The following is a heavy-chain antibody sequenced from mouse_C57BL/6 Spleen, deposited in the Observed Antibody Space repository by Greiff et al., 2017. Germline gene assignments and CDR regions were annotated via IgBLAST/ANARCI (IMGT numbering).Heavy chain of an antibody. CDR2: ISDGGSYT. V-gene: IGHV5-4*03. J-gene: IGHJ3*01. D-gene: IGHD2-2*01. CDR3: ARAYGYDPAWFAY. Sequence: EVKLMESGGGLVKPGGSLKLSCAASGFTFSSYAMSWVRQTPEKRLEWVATISDGGSYTYYPDNVKGRFTISRDNAKNNLYLQMSHLKSEDTAMYYCARAYGYDPAWFAYWGQGTLVTVSA. CDR1: GFTFSSYA.